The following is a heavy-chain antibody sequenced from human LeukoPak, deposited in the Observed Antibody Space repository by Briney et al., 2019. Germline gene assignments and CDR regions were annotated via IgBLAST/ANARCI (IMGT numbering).Heavy chain of an antibody. D-gene: IGHD3-10*01. Sequence: SETLSLTCAVYVGSFSGYYWSWIRQPPGKGLEWIGEINHSGSTNYNLSLKSRVTISVDTSKNQFSLKLSSVTAADTAVYYCARGYYGSGSHCCHMDVWGKGTTITVS. CDR3: ARGYYGSGSHCCHMDV. J-gene: IGHJ6*03. CDR2: INHSGST. CDR1: VGSFSGYY. V-gene: IGHV4-34*01.